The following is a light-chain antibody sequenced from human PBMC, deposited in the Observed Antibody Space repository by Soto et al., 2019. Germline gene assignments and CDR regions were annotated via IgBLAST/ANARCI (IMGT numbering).Light chain of an antibody. J-gene: IGLJ2*01. CDR3: QSYDSSLSGDVV. Sequence: QSVLTQPPSVSGAPGQRVTISCTGSSSNIGAGYDVHWYQQLPGTAPKLLIYGNSNRPSGVPDRCSGSKSGTSASLAITGRQAEDEADYYCQSYDSSLSGDVVFGGGTKLTVL. CDR1: SSNIGAGYD. CDR2: GNS. V-gene: IGLV1-40*01.